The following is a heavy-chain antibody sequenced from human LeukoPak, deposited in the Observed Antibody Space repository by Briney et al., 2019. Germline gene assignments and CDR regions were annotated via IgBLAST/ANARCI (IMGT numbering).Heavy chain of an antibody. V-gene: IGHV1-2*02. D-gene: IGHD3-9*01. CDR2: INPNSGGT. CDR3: ERDTYYDILTGYFSLDGPDY. J-gene: IGHJ4*02. Sequence: ASVKVSCKASGYTFTGYYMHWVRQAPGQGLEWMGWINPNSGGTNYAQKFQGRVTMTRDTSISTAYMELSRLRSGDTAVYYCERDTYYDILTGYFSLDGPDYWGQGTLVTVSS. CDR1: GYTFTGYY.